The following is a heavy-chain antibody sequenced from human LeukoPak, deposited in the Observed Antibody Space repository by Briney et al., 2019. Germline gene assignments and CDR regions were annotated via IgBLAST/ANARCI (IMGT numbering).Heavy chain of an antibody. V-gene: IGHV4-59*12. CDR2: IYYSGST. J-gene: IGHJ5*02. CDR3: ARDRYPGGQQLVIDWFDP. Sequence: SETLSLTCTVSGGSISSYYWSWIRQPPGKGLEWIGYIYYSGSTNYNPSLKSRVTISVDTSKNQFSLKLSSVTASDTAVYYCARDRYPGGQQLVIDWFDPWGQGTLVTVSS. D-gene: IGHD6-13*01. CDR1: GGSISSYY.